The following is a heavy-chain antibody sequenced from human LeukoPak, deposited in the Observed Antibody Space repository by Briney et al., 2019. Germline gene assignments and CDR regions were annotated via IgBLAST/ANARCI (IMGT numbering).Heavy chain of an antibody. CDR2: INPNSGGT. CDR1: GYTFTGYY. Sequence: ASVKVSCKASGYTFTGYYMHWVRQAPGQGLEWMGWINPNSGGTNYAQKFQGRVTMTRDTSISTAYMELSRLRSDDAAVYYCARDEATVVRGFDYWGQGTLVTVSS. J-gene: IGHJ4*02. D-gene: IGHD4-23*01. V-gene: IGHV1-2*02. CDR3: ARDEATVVRGFDY.